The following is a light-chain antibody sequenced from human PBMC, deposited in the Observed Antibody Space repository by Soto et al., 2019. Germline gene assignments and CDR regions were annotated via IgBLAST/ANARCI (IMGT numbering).Light chain of an antibody. V-gene: IGKV3-15*01. J-gene: IGKJ5*01. Sequence: EIVMSQSPATVSVSTGERATLSCRASQSVSIDLAWYQRTPGQAPRLLIYGASTRATGIPARFSGSGSGTEFTLTIGSLQSEDFAVYYCQQYNTWPLSITFGQGTRLEIK. CDR1: QSVSID. CDR2: GAS. CDR3: QQYNTWPLSIT.